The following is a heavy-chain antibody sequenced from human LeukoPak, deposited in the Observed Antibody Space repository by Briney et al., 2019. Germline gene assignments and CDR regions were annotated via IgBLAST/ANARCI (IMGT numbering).Heavy chain of an antibody. D-gene: IGHD3-22*01. CDR2: IYYSGST. V-gene: IGHV4-30-4*02. CDR3: ASPRGDDSGGYYTWYFHH. J-gene: IGHJ1*01. CDR1: GGSISSGDYY. Sequence: PSETLSLTCTVSGGSISSGDYYWSWIRQPPGKGLEWIGYIYYSGSTYYNPSLKSRITIAVDTSKNQFSLKLSAVTAEETAGDFCASPRGDDSGGYYTWYFHHWGQGILVTVSS.